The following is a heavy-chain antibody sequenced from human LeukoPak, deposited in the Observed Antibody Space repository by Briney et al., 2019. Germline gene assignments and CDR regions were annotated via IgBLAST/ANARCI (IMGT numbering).Heavy chain of an antibody. J-gene: IGHJ4*02. CDR2: ISSSGSTI. V-gene: IGHV3-48*03. CDR1: GFTFSSYE. CDR3: ARGKYDSSGYPLLGFDY. D-gene: IGHD3-22*01. Sequence: GGSLRLSCAASGFTFSSYEMNWVRQAPGKGLEWVSYISSSGSTIYYADSVKGRFTISRDNAKNSLYLQMNSLRAEDTAVYYCARGKYDSSGYPLLGFDYWGQGTLVTVSS.